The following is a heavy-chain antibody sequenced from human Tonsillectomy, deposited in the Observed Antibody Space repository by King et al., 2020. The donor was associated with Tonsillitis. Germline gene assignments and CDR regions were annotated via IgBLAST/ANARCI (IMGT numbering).Heavy chain of an antibody. CDR3: AKARDYGNLGFDS. Sequence: VQLVESGGGLAQPGGSLRLSCAASGFTFNDYDMNWVRQAPGKGLEWVSTISTSGASTYLADSVRGRFTVSRENSNNTLYLHINSLRAEDTAVYYCAKARDYGNLGFDSWGQGTLVTVSS. J-gene: IGHJ4*02. CDR1: GFTFNDYD. CDR2: ISTSGAST. V-gene: IGHV3-23*04. D-gene: IGHD4-17*01.